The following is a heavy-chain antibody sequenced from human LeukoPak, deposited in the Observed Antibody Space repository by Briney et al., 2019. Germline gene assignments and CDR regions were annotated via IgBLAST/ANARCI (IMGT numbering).Heavy chain of an antibody. V-gene: IGHV1-2*02. CDR2: NSCRT. Sequence: NSCRTNYAQKFQGSGTITRDRSISTAYMELRRLRSDDTAVYYCASHDSSGYYYAHDAFDIWGQGTMVTVSS. CDR3: ASHDSSGYYYAHDAFDI. J-gene: IGHJ3*02. D-gene: IGHD3-22*01.